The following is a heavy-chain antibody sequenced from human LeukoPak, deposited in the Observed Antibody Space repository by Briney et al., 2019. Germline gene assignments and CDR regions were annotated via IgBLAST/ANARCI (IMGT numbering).Heavy chain of an antibody. J-gene: IGHJ4*02. D-gene: IGHD1-14*01. V-gene: IGHV3-30*18. CDR3: AKTGHSRTYYFDY. CDR2: ISYGGGTT. CDR1: GFTFRNYG. Sequence: GRSLRLSCAASGFTFRNYGMQWVRQAPGKGPEWVAVISYGGGTTYYTDSVKGRFTISRDNSKNTLDLQMNSLRAEDTAVYYCAKTGHSRTYYFDYWGQGTLVTVSS.